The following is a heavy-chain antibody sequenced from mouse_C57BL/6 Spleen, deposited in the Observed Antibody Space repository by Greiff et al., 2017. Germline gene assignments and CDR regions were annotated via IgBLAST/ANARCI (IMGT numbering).Heavy chain of an antibody. J-gene: IGHJ2*01. V-gene: IGHV1-69*01. Sequence: VQLQQPGAELVMPGASVKLSCKASGYTFTSYWMHWVKQRPGQGLEWIGEIDPSDSYTNYNQKFKGKSTLTVDKSSSTAYMQLSSLTSEDSAVYYCARAAYDYPFDYWGQGTTLTVSS. CDR2: IDPSDSYT. D-gene: IGHD2-4*01. CDR3: ARAAYDYPFDY. CDR1: GYTFTSYW.